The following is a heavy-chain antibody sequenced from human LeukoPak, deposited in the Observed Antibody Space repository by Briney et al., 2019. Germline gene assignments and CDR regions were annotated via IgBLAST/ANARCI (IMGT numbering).Heavy chain of an antibody. Sequence: PGGSLRLSCAASGFTFSSYSMNWVRQAPGKGLEWVSYISSSSSTIYYADSVKGRFTISRDNAKNSLYLQMNSLRDEDTAVYYRARDQAPYGDYHPTTNYYGMDVWGQGTTVTVSS. J-gene: IGHJ6*02. D-gene: IGHD4-17*01. CDR1: GFTFSSYS. CDR3: ARDQAPYGDYHPTTNYYGMDV. V-gene: IGHV3-48*02. CDR2: ISSSSSTI.